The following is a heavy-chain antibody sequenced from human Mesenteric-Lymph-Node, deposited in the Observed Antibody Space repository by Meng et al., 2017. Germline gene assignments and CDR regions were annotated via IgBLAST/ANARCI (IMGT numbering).Heavy chain of an antibody. D-gene: IGHD2-21*01. J-gene: IGHJ4*02. CDR2: IHHSGSA. CDR1: GGSMSSGNYY. V-gene: IGHV4-30-4*01. CDR3: ASFDHIPRRNYFDY. Sequence: QDSGPGLVEPSLTLSLTCTVSGGSMSSGNYYWSWIRQPPGKGLEWIGYIHHSGSAYYNPSLKSRVSISVDTSKNQFSLNLNSMTAADTAVYYCASFDHIPRRNYFDYWGQGTLVTVSS.